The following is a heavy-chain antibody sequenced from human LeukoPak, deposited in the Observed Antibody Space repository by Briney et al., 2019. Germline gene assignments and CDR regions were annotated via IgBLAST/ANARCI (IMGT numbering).Heavy chain of an antibody. CDR3: ATPDSSSSFDP. J-gene: IGHJ5*02. D-gene: IGHD6-13*01. V-gene: IGHV1-69*13. CDR1: GYTFTSYG. Sequence: ASVKVSCKASGYTFTSYGISWVRQAPGQGLEWMGGIIPIFGTANYAQKFQGRVTITADESTSTAYMELSSLRSEDTAVYYCATPDSSSSFDPWGQGTLVTVSS. CDR2: IIPIFGTA.